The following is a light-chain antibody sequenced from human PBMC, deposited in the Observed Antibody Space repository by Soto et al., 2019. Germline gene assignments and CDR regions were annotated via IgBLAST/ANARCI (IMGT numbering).Light chain of an antibody. CDR3: QQYGSSPRFT. CDR1: QSVSSSY. CDR2: GAS. Sequence: EIVLTQSPGTLSLSPGERATLSCRASQSVSSSYLAWYQQKPGQAPRLLIYGASSRATGIPDRFSGSGSGKDFTLTISRLEPEDFAVYFCQQYGSSPRFTFAPGTNVDIK. V-gene: IGKV3-20*01. J-gene: IGKJ3*01.